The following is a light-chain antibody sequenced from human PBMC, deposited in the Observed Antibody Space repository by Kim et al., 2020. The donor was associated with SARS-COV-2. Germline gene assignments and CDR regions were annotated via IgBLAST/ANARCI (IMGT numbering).Light chain of an antibody. J-gene: IGKJ4*01. CDR2: AAS. Sequence: DIQMTQSPSSVSASVGDRVTITCRASQDISSWLAWYQQKPGKAPNLVIYAASSLQGGVPSRFGGSGSGTEFTLTISSLQPEDFATYYCQQANTYPHTFGGGTKVDIK. CDR1: QDISSW. V-gene: IGKV1-12*01. CDR3: QQANTYPHT.